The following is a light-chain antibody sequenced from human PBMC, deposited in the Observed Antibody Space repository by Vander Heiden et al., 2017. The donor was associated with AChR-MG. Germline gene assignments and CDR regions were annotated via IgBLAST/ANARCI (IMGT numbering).Light chain of an antibody. CDR2: VVS. CDR3: QRSYGTPWT. J-gene: IGKJ1*01. V-gene: IGKV1-39*01. CDR1: QRTSSY. Sequence: LQLTQSASSLSAAVGARVTITRRASQRTSSYVNWYQQRPGNGPKLRIYVVSSLRSGVPSRFSGSESGTDFTLTISSLQPEDSAIYFCQRSYGTPWTFGQGTKVEVK.